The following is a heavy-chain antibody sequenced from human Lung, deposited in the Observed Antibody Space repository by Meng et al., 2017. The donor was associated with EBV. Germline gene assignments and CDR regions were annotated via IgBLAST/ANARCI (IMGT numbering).Heavy chain of an antibody. J-gene: IGHJ5*02. V-gene: IGHV4-31*03. Sequence: QSQSQQLGPGLGKPSQTRSLTCTVSGGSISSGGFYWSWIRQHPGKGLEWIGYIYYSGSTYYNPSLRSRVAISIDTSKNQFSLKLTSVTAADTAVYFCARTNYGDYNWFDPWGQGTLVTVSS. D-gene: IGHD4-17*01. CDR3: ARTNYGDYNWFDP. CDR1: GGSISSGGFY. CDR2: IYYSGST.